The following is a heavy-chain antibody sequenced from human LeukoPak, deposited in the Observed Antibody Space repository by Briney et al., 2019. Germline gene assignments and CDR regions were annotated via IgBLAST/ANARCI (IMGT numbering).Heavy chain of an antibody. V-gene: IGHV1-2*06. CDR3: ARTYYDFWSGYYPFDY. CDR1: GYTFTGYY. D-gene: IGHD3-3*01. Sequence: ASVKVSCKASGYTFTGYYMHWVRQAPGQGREWMGRINPNSGGTNYAQKFQGRVTMTRDTSISTAYMELSRLRSDDTAVYYCARTYYDFWSGYYPFDYWGQGTLVTVSS. J-gene: IGHJ4*02. CDR2: INPNSGGT.